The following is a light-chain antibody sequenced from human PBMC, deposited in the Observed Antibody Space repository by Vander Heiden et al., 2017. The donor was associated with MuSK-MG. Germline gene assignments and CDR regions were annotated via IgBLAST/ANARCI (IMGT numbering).Light chain of an antibody. CDR2: KET. V-gene: IGLV3-25*03. CDR1: ALSKEY. Sequence: SYELTQPSAVSVSPGQTARITCSGDALSKEYAYWYQQKAGQAPIVIRYKETERPSGVPERFSGAKSGTTVTLTISGVQAEDESYYDGQSTDSSRIHDGVFGGGTKLTVL. J-gene: IGLJ3*02. CDR3: QSTDSSRIHDGV.